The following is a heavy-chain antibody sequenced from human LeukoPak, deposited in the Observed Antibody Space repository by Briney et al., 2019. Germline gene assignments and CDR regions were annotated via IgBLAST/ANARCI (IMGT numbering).Heavy chain of an antibody. J-gene: IGHJ3*02. D-gene: IGHD2-8*01. CDR3: ARRSKMLGGGFDI. V-gene: IGHV4-39*01. CDR2: IYYSGST. CDR1: GGSISSSSYY. Sequence: SETLSLTCTVSGGSISSSSYYWGWIRQPPGKGLEWIGSIYYSGSTYYNPSLKSRVTISVDTSKNQFSLKLSSVTAADTAVYYCARRSKMLGGGFDIWGQGTMVTVSS.